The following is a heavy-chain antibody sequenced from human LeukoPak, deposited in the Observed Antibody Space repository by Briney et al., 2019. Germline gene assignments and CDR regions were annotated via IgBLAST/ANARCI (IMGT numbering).Heavy chain of an antibody. CDR2: IYYSGST. CDR1: GGSISSYY. CDR3: ARGGSSGWYGSFWFDL. V-gene: IGHV4-59*01. D-gene: IGHD6-19*01. Sequence: SETLSLTCTVSGGSISSYYWSWIRQPPGKGLEWIGYIYYSGSTNYNPSLKSRVTISVDTSKNQFSLKLSSVTAADTAVYYCARGGSSGWYGSFWFDLWGQGTLVTVSS. J-gene: IGHJ5*02.